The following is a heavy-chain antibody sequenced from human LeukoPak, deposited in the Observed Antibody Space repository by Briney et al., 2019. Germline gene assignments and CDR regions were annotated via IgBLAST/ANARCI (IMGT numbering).Heavy chain of an antibody. CDR2: IYYSGST. Sequence: SETLSLTCTVSGGSISSSSYYWGWIRQPPGKGLEWIGSIYYSGSTYYNPSLKSRVTISVDTSKNQFSLKLSSVTAADTAVYYCARGRGYYDILTGYYSDAFDIWGQGTMVTVSS. CDR3: ARGRGYYDILTGYYSDAFDI. J-gene: IGHJ3*02. D-gene: IGHD3-9*01. V-gene: IGHV4-39*07. CDR1: GGSISSSSYY.